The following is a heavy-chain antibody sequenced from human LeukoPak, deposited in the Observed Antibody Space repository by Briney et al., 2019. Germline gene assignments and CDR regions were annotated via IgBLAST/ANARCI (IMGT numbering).Heavy chain of an antibody. V-gene: IGHV4-39*01. Sequence: PPETLSLTCTVSGGSISSSSYYWGWIRQPPVKGLEWIGTIYFTGSTYYNPSLMSRVTMSVDTSKNRFSLKLTSVTAADTAVYYCARVRSTSLPDYWGQGTLVTVST. D-gene: IGHD2-2*01. CDR1: GGSISSSSYY. CDR3: ARVRSTSLPDY. J-gene: IGHJ4*02. CDR2: IYFTGST.